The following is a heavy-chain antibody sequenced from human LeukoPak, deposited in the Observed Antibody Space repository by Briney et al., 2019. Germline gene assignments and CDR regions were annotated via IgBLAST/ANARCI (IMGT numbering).Heavy chain of an antibody. CDR3: AKDGVDSGGSPYYFDY. Sequence: GGSLRLSCAASGFTFSSYAMSWVRQAPGKGLGWVSGISFSGASTFCADSVKGRCTISRDNSKNTLYLQMNSLTAEDTAIYYCAKDGVDSGGSPYYFDYWGQGSLVTVSS. CDR2: ISFSGAST. D-gene: IGHD1-26*01. J-gene: IGHJ4*02. V-gene: IGHV3-23*01. CDR1: GFTFSSYA.